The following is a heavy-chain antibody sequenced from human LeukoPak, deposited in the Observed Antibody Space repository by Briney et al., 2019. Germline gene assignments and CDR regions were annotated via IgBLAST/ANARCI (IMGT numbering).Heavy chain of an antibody. V-gene: IGHV1-69*05. D-gene: IGHD3-10*01. J-gene: IGHJ4*02. Sequence: SVKVSCKASGGTFSSYAISWVRQAPGQGLEWMGGIIPIFGTANYAQKFQGRVTMTRDMSTSTVYMELSSLRSEDTAVYYCARDLVTMVRGVIGQFDYWGQGTLVTVSS. CDR3: ARDLVTMVRGVIGQFDY. CDR1: GGTFSSYA. CDR2: IIPIFGTA.